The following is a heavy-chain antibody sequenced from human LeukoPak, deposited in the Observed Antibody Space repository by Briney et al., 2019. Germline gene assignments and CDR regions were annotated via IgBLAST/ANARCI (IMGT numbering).Heavy chain of an antibody. D-gene: IGHD4-23*01. V-gene: IGHV3-21*01. CDR2: IISNSRYI. Sequence: GGSLRLSCAASGFTFSSYNMNWVRQAPGRGLEWVSSIISNSRYIHYADSVKGRFTISRDNAKNSLYLQMNSLRAEDTAVYYCAREDYGGNYDYWGQGTLVTVSS. CDR3: AREDYGGNYDY. CDR1: GFTFSSYN. J-gene: IGHJ4*02.